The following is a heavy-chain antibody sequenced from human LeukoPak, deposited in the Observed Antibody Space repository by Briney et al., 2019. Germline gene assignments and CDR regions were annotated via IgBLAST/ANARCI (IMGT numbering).Heavy chain of an antibody. V-gene: IGHV3-23*01. D-gene: IGHD4-17*01. CDR3: AKDLYDDYGTGMDY. CDR1: GFTFSSYA. CDR2: ISGSGGST. Sequence: GGSLRLSCAASGFTFSSYAMSWVRQAPGKGLEWVSAISGSGGSTYYADSVKGRFTISRDNSKNTLSLQMNSLRAEDTAVYYCAKDLYDDYGTGMDYWGQGTLVTVSS. J-gene: IGHJ4*02.